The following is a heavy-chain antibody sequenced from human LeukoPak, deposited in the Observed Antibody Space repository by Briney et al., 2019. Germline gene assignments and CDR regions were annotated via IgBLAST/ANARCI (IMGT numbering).Heavy chain of an antibody. Sequence: GGSLRLSCAASGFTFSSYAMTWVRQAPGKGLEWVSSISGSGGSTYYADSVKGHFTISRDNSKNTLYLQMNSLRAEDTAIYYCAKVYSSGNYWEGYWGQGTLVTVSS. CDR3: AKVYSSGNYWEGY. CDR1: GFTFSSYA. D-gene: IGHD3-22*01. J-gene: IGHJ4*02. CDR2: ISGSGGST. V-gene: IGHV3-23*01.